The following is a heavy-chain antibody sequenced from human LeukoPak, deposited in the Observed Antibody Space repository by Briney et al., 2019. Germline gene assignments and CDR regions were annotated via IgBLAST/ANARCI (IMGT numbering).Heavy chain of an antibody. CDR3: AKRRDSSGYYFDY. J-gene: IGHJ4*02. D-gene: IGHD3-22*01. CDR1: GFTFSSYE. Sequence: GGSLRLSCAASGFTFSSYEMNWVRQAPGKGLEWVSYISGSGGSTYYADSVKGRFTISRDNSKNTLYLQMNSLRAEDTAVYYCAKRRDSSGYYFDYWGQGILVTVSS. V-gene: IGHV3-23*01. CDR2: ISGSGGST.